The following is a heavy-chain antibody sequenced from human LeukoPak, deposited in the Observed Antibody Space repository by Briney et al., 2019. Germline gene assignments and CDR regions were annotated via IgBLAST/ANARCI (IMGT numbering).Heavy chain of an antibody. CDR1: GFTFTTYS. D-gene: IGHD7-27*01. J-gene: IGHJ6*02. CDR2: IRISGDSI. CDR3: ARDGISNWGLHYGMDV. Sequence: EGSLRLSCAASGFTFTTYSMGWVRQAPGRGLEWISSIRISGDSIYYASSAKGRFTISRDDSKNTLYLQMNGLRDEDTAVYYCARDGISNWGLHYGMDVWGQGTTVIVSS. V-gene: IGHV3-23*01.